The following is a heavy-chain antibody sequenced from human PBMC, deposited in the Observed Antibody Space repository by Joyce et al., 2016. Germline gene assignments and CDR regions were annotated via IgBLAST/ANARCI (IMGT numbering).Heavy chain of an antibody. Sequence: EVQLVQSRAEVKKPGESLKISCKVSGYTFSNYWIGWVRQMPGKGLEWMGIIYPDDSDSRYSPSFQGQVTISADKSISTAYLQWRSLKASDTAIYYCARRGKTAAGIFFDYWGHGTLVTVSP. CDR1: GYTFSNYW. D-gene: IGHD6-25*01. CDR3: ARRGKTAAGIFFDY. J-gene: IGHJ4*01. CDR2: IYPDDSDS. V-gene: IGHV5-51*01.